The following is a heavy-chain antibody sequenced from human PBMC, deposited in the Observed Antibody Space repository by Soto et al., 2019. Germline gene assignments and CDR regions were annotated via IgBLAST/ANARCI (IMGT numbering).Heavy chain of an antibody. CDR1: GFAFSNCA. Sequence: PGGSLRLSFAASGFAFSNCAMSWVRQAPGKGLEWVSTIKTSGDTTFYADPVKGRFTTSRDDSKNTLYLQMNSLRAEDTAKYYCTTDVTGDIGADFWGQGTPVTVSS. D-gene: IGHD2-21*02. CDR3: TTDVTGDIGADF. J-gene: IGHJ4*02. V-gene: IGHV3-23*05. CDR2: IKTSGDTT.